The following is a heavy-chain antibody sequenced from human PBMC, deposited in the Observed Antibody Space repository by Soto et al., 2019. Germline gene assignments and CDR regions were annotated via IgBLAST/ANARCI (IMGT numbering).Heavy chain of an antibody. Sequence: ASVKVSCKASGYTFTGYYMHWVRQAPGQGLEWIGWINPNSGGTNYAQKFQGWVTMTRDTSISTAYMELSRLRSDDTAVYYCARGFSGSWYEVSWFDPWGQGTLVTVSS. CDR3: ARGFSGSWYEVSWFDP. V-gene: IGHV1-2*04. CDR1: GYTFTGYY. J-gene: IGHJ5*02. D-gene: IGHD6-13*01. CDR2: INPNSGGT.